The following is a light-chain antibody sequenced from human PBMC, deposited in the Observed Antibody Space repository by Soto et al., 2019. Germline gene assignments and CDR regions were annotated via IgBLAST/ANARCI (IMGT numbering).Light chain of an antibody. CDR2: DAS. V-gene: IGKV3-15*01. J-gene: IGKJ1*01. Sequence: VSPGESATLSCRASQSVSSNLAWHQQKPGQAPRILMYDASTRATGISARFSGRGSGTQFTLTISSLQPDDFATYYCQQYNSYWTFGQGTKVDIK. CDR3: QQYNSYWT. CDR1: QSVSSN.